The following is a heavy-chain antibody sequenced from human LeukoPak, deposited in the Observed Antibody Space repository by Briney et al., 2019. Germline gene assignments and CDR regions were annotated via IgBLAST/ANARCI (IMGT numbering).Heavy chain of an antibody. J-gene: IGHJ6*03. CDR2: SNGSGGHT. CDR3: AKGGAATMRDGYNYYYYYMGV. CDR1: GITFSSHA. V-gene: IGHV3-23*01. D-gene: IGHD5-24*01. Sequence: GGSLRLSCAASGITFSSHAMSWVRQAPGKGLEWVSLSNGSGGHTYYGDSVKGRFTISRDNSTNRLYLQMNSLRSEDTAVDYCAKGGAATMRDGYNYYYYYMGVWGRGTTVTVSS.